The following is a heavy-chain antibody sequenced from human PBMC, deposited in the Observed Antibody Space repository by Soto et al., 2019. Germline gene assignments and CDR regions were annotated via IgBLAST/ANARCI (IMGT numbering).Heavy chain of an antibody. CDR2: ISGSGSKT. CDR3: ARDPSHAYYTLFYYYDY. J-gene: IGHJ4*02. V-gene: IGHV3-23*01. Sequence: GFLRLSCVASGFTFSTYAMSWVRQAPGKGLEWVSSISGSGSKTYYADSVKGRFTISRDDSKSTLYLQMNSLRAEDTAVYYCARDPSHAYYTLFYYYDYWGQGALVTVSS. CDR1: GFTFSTYA. D-gene: IGHD1-26*01.